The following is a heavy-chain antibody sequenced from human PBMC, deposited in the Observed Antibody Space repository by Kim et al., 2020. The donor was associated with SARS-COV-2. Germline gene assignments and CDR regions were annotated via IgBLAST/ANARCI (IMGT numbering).Heavy chain of an antibody. J-gene: IGHJ4*02. CDR2: ISGSGGST. CDR3: VKLGGSNGYDTFDY. CDR1: GFTFSNYA. Sequence: GGSLRLSCAASGFTFSNYAMSWIRQVPGKGLEWVSSISGSGGSTYYADSVRGRFTISRDNSKNTLYMQMNSLRVEDTAGYYCVKLGGSNGYDTFDYWGQGTLVTVSS. D-gene: IGHD5-18*01. V-gene: IGHV3-23*01.